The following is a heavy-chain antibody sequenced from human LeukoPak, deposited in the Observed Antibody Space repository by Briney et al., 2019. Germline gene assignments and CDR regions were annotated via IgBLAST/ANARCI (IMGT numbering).Heavy chain of an antibody. V-gene: IGHV3-74*01. J-gene: IGHJ6*03. CDR2: INDDGRST. D-gene: IGHD6-25*01. Sequence: GGSLRLSCAASGFTFSTYWMHWVRQAPGKGLVWVSRINDDGRSTSYADSVKGRFAISRDNAKNSLYLQMNSLRAEDTAVYYCARDSDQKLSYYYMDVWGKGTTVTISS. CDR3: ARDSDQKLSYYYMDV. CDR1: GFTFSTYW.